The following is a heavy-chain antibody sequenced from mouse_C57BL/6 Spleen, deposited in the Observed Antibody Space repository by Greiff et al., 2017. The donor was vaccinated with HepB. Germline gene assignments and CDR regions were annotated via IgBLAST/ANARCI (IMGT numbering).Heavy chain of an antibody. CDR3: ARSDTVVATDY. V-gene: IGHV1-52*01. Sequence: VQLQQPGAELVRPGSSVKLSCKASGYTFTSYWMHWVKQRPIQGLEWIGNIDPSDSETHYNQKFKDKATLTVDKSSSTAYMQLSSLTSEDSAVYYCARSDTVVATDYWGQGTTLTVSS. J-gene: IGHJ2*01. D-gene: IGHD1-1*01. CDR1: GYTFTSYW. CDR2: IDPSDSET.